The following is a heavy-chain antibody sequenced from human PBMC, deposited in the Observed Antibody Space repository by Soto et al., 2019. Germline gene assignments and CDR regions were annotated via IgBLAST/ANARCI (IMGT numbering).Heavy chain of an antibody. D-gene: IGHD5-18*01. CDR1: GFTFSSYA. V-gene: IGHV3-23*01. J-gene: IGHJ6*02. CDR3: AKSGNSYGYVLYHYYYYGMDV. Sequence: GGSLRLSCAASGFTFSSYAMSWVRQAPGKGLEWVSAISGSGGSTYYADSVKGRFTISRDNSKNTLYLQMNSLRAEDTAVYYCAKSGNSYGYVLYHYYYYGMDVWGQGTTVTV. CDR2: ISGSGGST.